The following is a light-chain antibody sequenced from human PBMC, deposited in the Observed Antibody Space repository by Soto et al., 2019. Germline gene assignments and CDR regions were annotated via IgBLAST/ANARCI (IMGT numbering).Light chain of an antibody. CDR1: QSISSTY. Sequence: EIVLTQSPDTLSLFPGERATLSCRASQSISSTYLAWYQQKPGQAPRPLISAASNRATGTPDRVSGSGSGTDFTLTISRLEPEDFAVYYCQQYGSSRWTFGQGTKVEVK. J-gene: IGKJ1*01. CDR2: AAS. CDR3: QQYGSSRWT. V-gene: IGKV3-20*01.